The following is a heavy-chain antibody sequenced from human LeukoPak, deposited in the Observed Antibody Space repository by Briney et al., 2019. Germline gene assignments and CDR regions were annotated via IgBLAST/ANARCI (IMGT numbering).Heavy chain of an antibody. CDR1: GFTFGDYG. J-gene: IGHJ4*02. CDR2: IRSKAYGGTT. CDR3: ARSSSTWYPLFDY. Sequence: GGSLRLSCTVSGFTFGDYGMSWFRQAPGKGLEWVGFIRSKAYGGTTEYAASVKGRFTISRDDSQNSLYLQMNGLKTEDTAVYYCARSSSTWYPLFDYWGQGTLVTVSS. D-gene: IGHD6-13*01. V-gene: IGHV3-49*03.